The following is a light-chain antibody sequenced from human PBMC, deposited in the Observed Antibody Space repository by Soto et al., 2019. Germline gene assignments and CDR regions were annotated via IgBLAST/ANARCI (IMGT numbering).Light chain of an antibody. CDR2: LAS. V-gene: IGKV2-28*01. CDR1: QSLLHGNGYDY. J-gene: IGKJ3*01. Sequence: DIVMTQSPLSLTATPGEPASISCRSSQSLLHGNGYDYLDWYLQKPGQSPQLLIYLASTRASGVPDRFSGSGSGTDFTLRISRVEAEDVGVYYCMQARQTPQTLGPGTKVDIK. CDR3: MQARQTPQT.